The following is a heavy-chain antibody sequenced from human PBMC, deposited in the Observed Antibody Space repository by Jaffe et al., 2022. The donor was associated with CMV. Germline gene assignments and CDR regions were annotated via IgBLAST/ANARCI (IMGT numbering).Heavy chain of an antibody. D-gene: IGHD7-27*01. CDR2: INHSGST. J-gene: IGHJ6*02. CDR1: GGSFSGYY. CDR3: ARALGGRRVKFHYYGMDV. Sequence: QVQLQQWGAGLLKPSETLSLTCAVYGGSFSGYYWSWIRQPPGKGLEWIGEINHSGSTNYNPSLKSRVTISVDTSKNQFSLKLSSVTAADTAVYYCARALGGRRVKFHYYGMDVWGQGTTVTVSS. V-gene: IGHV4-34*01.